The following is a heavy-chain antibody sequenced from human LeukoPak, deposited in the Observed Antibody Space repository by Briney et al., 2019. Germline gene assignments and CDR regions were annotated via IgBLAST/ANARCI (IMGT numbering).Heavy chain of an antibody. CDR1: GYTFTSYD. Sequence: ASVKVSCKASGYTFTSYDINWVRQATGQGLEWMGWMNPNSGNTGYAQKFQGRVTMTRNTSISTAYMELSSLRSEDTAVYYCARGYGYCSSTSCSGKFYYYYYYYMDVWGKGTTVTVSS. D-gene: IGHD2-2*01. V-gene: IGHV1-8*01. CDR3: ARGYGYCSSTSCSGKFYYYYYYYMDV. CDR2: MNPNSGNT. J-gene: IGHJ6*03.